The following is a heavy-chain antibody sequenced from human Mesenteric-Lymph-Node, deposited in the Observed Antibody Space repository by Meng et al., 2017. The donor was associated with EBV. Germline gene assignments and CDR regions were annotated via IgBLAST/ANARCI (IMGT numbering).Heavy chain of an antibody. D-gene: IGHD3-16*02. V-gene: IGHV4-34*01. CDR3: ARIRSIWGTYQNYYFDS. CDR1: VVCFSGFY. J-gene: IGHJ4*02. Sequence: QVELQKLGEGLLQPAETRSLTCAVYVVCFSGFYWTWIRKSPGRDLEWIGEINHSGFSKYNPSLKSRLTISLDTSKNQVSLTLGSVTAADTAVYYCARIRSIWGTYQNYYFDSWGQGTLVTVSS. CDR2: INHSGFS.